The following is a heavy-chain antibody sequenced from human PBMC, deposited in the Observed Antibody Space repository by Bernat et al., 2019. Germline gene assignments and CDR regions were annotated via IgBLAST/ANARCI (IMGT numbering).Heavy chain of an antibody. CDR3: TRVPPGGSYFDY. V-gene: IGHV3-73*02. J-gene: IGHJ4*02. CDR1: GFTFSDSE. CDR2: IRSKVNSYVT. D-gene: IGHD2-2*01. Sequence: EVQLVESGGGLVQPGGSLKFSCAASGFTFSDSEMYWVRQASGKGLEWVGRIRSKVNSYVTAYAASVKGRFTISRDGSKNTAYLQMNSLKTADTAVYYCTRVPPGGSYFDYWGQGTLVTVSS.